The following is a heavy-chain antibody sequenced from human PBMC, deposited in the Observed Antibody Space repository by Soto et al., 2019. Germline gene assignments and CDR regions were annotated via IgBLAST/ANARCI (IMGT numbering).Heavy chain of an antibody. D-gene: IGHD6-6*01. CDR1: GYTFTSYA. CDR3: ARQADSSSPLIYYYYGMDV. V-gene: IGHV1-3*01. Sequence: TSVKVSCKASGYTFTSYAMHWVRQDKEQRLEWMGWINAGNGNTKYSQKFQGRVTITRDTSASTAYMELSSLRSEDTAVYYCARQADSSSPLIYYYYGMDVWGQGTTVTVSS. CDR2: INAGNGNT. J-gene: IGHJ6*02.